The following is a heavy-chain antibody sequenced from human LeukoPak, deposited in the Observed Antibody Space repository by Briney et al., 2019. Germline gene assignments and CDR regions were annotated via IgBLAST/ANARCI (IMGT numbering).Heavy chain of an antibody. D-gene: IGHD6-13*01. J-gene: IGHJ5*02. Sequence: ASVKVSCKASGGTFGSYAISWVRQAPGQGLEWMGWINPNSGGTNYAQKFQGRVTMTRDTSISTAYMELSRLRSDDTAVYYCARGGRQLVRLNNWFDPWGQGTLVTVSS. CDR2: INPNSGGT. CDR3: ARGGRQLVRLNNWFDP. V-gene: IGHV1-2*02. CDR1: GGTFGSYA.